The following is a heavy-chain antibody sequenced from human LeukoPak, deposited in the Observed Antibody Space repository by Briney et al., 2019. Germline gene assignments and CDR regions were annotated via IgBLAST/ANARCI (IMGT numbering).Heavy chain of an antibody. J-gene: IGHJ6*02. V-gene: IGHV4-59*01. D-gene: IGHD2-2*01. CDR3: AATCSRTRCVLGDYSYSVDV. CDR2: IYYSGST. Sequence: SETLSLTCTVSGGSISSYYWSWIRQPPGKGLEWIGYIYYSGSTNYNPSLKSRVTISVDTSKNQFSLRLTSVTAADTAVYFCAATCSRTRCVLGDYSYSVDVWGQGTTVTVSS. CDR1: GGSISSYY.